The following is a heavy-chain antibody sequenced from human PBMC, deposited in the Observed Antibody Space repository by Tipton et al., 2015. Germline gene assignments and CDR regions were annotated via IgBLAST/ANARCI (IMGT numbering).Heavy chain of an antibody. CDR2: IYYSGST. D-gene: IGHD5-18*01. V-gene: IGHV4-59*01. Sequence: TLSLTCTVSGGSISRYYWSWIRQPPGKGLEWIAYIYYSGSTNYNPSLKSRVTISVDTSKNQFSLKLSSVTAADTAVYYCARGVKRDSYGKGGWFDPWGQGNLVTFSS. CDR1: GGSISRYY. CDR3: ARGVKRDSYGKGGWFDP. J-gene: IGHJ5*02.